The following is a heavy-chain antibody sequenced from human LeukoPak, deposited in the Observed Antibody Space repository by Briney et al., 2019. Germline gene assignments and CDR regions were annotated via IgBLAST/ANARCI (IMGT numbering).Heavy chain of an antibody. CDR1: GYTFTSYD. CDR3: ARGKSSSWYEDWFDP. CDR2: MNPNSGNT. J-gene: IGHJ5*02. V-gene: IGHV1-8*03. Sequence: GAPVKVSCKASGYTFTSYDINWVRQATGQGLEWMGWMNPNSGNTGYAQKFQGRVTITRNTSISTAYMELSSLRSEDTAVYYCARGKSSSWYEDWFDPWGQGTLVTVSS. D-gene: IGHD6-13*01.